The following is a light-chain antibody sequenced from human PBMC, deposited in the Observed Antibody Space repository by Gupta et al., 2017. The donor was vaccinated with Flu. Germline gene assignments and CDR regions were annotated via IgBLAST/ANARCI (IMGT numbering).Light chain of an antibody. J-gene: IGKJ3*01. CDR1: QDISNY. Sequence: DIQMTDSPSSLSASVGDRVTITCQASQDISNYLTWYQQKPGKAPKLLIYDASNLETGVPSRFSGSGSGTDFTFTISSLQPEDFATYYCQQYYNHFLTFGHGTKVDIK. V-gene: IGKV1-33*01. CDR3: QQYYNHFLT. CDR2: DAS.